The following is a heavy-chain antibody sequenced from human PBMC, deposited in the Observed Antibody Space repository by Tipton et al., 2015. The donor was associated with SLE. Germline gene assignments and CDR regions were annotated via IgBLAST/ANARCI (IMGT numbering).Heavy chain of an antibody. J-gene: IGHJ3*02. V-gene: IGHV3-48*01. CDR3: ARDAVALGRGAFDI. Sequence: GSLRLSCAASGFTFSSYSMNWVRQAPGKGLEWVSYISSSSSTIYYADSVKGRFTISRDNAKNSLYLQMNSLRAEDTAVYYCARDAVALGRGAFDIWGQGTMVTVSS. D-gene: IGHD7-27*01. CDR1: GFTFSSYS. CDR2: ISSSSSTI.